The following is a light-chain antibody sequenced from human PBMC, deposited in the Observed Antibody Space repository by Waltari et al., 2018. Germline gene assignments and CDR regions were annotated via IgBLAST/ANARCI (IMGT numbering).Light chain of an antibody. Sequence: EIVLTQSPGTLSLSPGERATLSRRASQGVGKYLAGYQQRPGQAPRLLLYQTSIRATGIPDRFSGSGYGTDFSLTISRLEPEDFAVYYCQKYDFLPATFGQGTTVEIK. CDR1: QGVGKY. CDR2: QTS. J-gene: IGKJ1*01. V-gene: IGKV3-20*01. CDR3: QKYDFLPAT.